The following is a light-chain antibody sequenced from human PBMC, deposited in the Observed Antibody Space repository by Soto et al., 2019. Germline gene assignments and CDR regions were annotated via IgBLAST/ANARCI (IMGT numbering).Light chain of an antibody. Sequence: DIQMTQSPSSLSASVGDRVTITCRASQGMSNYLAWYQQKPGKVPKLLSYAASTLQSGVPSRFSGSGSGTDFTLTIRILQPEDVATYYCQKYNSAPWTFGQGTKVEIK. V-gene: IGKV1-27*01. CDR1: QGMSNY. CDR2: AAS. J-gene: IGKJ1*01. CDR3: QKYNSAPWT.